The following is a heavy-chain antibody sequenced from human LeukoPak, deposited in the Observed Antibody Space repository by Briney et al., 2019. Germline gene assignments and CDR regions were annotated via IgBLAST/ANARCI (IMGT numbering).Heavy chain of an antibody. Sequence: APVKVSCKASGYIFISYGISWVRQAPGQGLEWMGWISPYNGNTNYAQNLQGRVTMTTDTSTSTAYMELRSLRSNDTAVYYCARDRLQWLVDAFDIWGQGTMVTVSS. CDR3: ARDRLQWLVDAFDI. J-gene: IGHJ3*02. CDR2: ISPYNGNT. CDR1: GYIFISYG. V-gene: IGHV1-18*01. D-gene: IGHD6-19*01.